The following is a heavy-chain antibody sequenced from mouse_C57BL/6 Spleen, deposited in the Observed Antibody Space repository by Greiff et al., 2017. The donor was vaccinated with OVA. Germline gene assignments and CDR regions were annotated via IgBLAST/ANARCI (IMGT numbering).Heavy chain of an antibody. CDR3: APIYDGNYYAMDY. CDR1: GFNIKNTY. V-gene: IGHV14-3*01. D-gene: IGHD2-1*01. J-gene: IGHJ4*01. CDR2: IDPANGNT. Sequence: VQLKESVAELVRPGASVKLSCTASGFNIKNTYMHWVKQRPEQGLEWIGRIDPANGNTKYAPKFQGKATITADTSSNTAYLQLSSLTSEDTAIYYCAPIYDGNYYAMDYWGQGTSVTVSS.